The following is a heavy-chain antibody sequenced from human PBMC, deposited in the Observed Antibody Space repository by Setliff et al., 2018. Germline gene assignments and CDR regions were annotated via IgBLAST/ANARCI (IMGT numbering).Heavy chain of an antibody. Sequence: SVKVSCKASGGTFSSYAINWVRQAPGQGLEWMGGISPIFATTNYAQKFQGRVTITTDEATNTAYMELSSLRSDDTAVYYCARGRSSGELQFLGWEGDNYGMDVWGQGTTVTVSS. V-gene: IGHV1-69*05. D-gene: IGHD3-3*01. CDR2: ISPIFATT. CDR3: ARGRSSGELQFLGWEGDNYGMDV. CDR1: GGTFSSYA. J-gene: IGHJ6*02.